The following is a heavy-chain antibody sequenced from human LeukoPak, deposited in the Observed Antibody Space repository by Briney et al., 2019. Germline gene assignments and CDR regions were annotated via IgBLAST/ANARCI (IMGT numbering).Heavy chain of an antibody. Sequence: GGSLRLSCAVSGFTFSSYNMNWVRQAPGKGLEWVSYISSSGSAIYYADSVKGRFTISRDNAKNSLYLQMNSLRDEDTAVYYCARYTWSDRRGALDVWGQGTTVTVSS. CDR3: ARYTWSDRRGALDV. D-gene: IGHD1-1*01. CDR2: ISSSGSAI. V-gene: IGHV3-48*02. J-gene: IGHJ6*02. CDR1: GFTFSSYN.